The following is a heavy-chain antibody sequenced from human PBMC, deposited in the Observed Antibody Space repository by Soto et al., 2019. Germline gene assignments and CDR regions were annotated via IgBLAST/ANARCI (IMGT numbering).Heavy chain of an antibody. CDR2: FNAGNGNT. J-gene: IGHJ6*02. CDR1: GYTFTSYA. CDR3: ARDEVVPAASNYYYYYGMDV. D-gene: IGHD2-2*01. Sequence: ASVKVSCKASGYTFTSYAMHWVRQAPGQRLEWMGWFNAGNGNTKYSQKFQGRVTITRDTSASTAYMELSSLRSEDTAVYYCARDEVVPAASNYYYYYGMDVWGRGTTGTVSS. V-gene: IGHV1-3*01.